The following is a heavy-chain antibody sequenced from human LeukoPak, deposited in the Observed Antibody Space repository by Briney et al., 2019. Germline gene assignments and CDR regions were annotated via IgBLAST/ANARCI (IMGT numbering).Heavy chain of an antibody. V-gene: IGHV4-59*02. CDR1: GGSVSDDY. CDR2: IYHTGST. D-gene: IGHD6-13*01. Sequence: SETLSLTCTISGGSVSDDYWSWIRQSPGKGLEWMGYIYHTGSTSYSPSLKSRVTISADTSQNQFSLKLSSVTAADTAVYYCARVRAAYNWFDPWGQGTLVTVSS. J-gene: IGHJ5*02. CDR3: ARVRAAYNWFDP.